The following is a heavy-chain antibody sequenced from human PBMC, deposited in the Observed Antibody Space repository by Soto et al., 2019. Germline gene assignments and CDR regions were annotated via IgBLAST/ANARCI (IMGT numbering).Heavy chain of an antibody. D-gene: IGHD3-3*01. CDR1: GYTFTSYY. CDR3: ARAKYDFWSGYSPYYYYGMDV. J-gene: IGHJ6*02. Sequence: ASVKVSCKASGYTFTSYYMHWVRQAPGQGLEWMGIINPSGGSTSYAQKFQGRVTMTRDTSTSTVYMELSSLRSEDTAVYYCARAKYDFWSGYSPYYYYGMDVWGQGXTVTV. CDR2: INPSGGST. V-gene: IGHV1-46*01.